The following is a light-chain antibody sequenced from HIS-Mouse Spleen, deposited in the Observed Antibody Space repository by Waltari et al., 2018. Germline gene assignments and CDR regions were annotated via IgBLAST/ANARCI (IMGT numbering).Light chain of an antibody. CDR3: SSYAGSNNLGV. J-gene: IGLJ1*01. CDR2: EVS. Sequence: QSALTQPPSASGSPGQSVTISCTGTSSDVGGYNYVSWYQQHPGKAPKLLIYEVSNRPSGVPARFAGSKSGNTASLTVSGLQAEDEADYYCSSYAGSNNLGVFGTGTKVTVL. CDR1: SSDVGGYNY. V-gene: IGLV2-8*01.